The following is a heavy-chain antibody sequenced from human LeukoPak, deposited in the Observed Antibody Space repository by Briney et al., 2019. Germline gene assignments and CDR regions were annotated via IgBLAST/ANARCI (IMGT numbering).Heavy chain of an antibody. D-gene: IGHD1-14*01. J-gene: IGHJ5*02. V-gene: IGHV1-69*06. CDR2: IIPIFGTA. Sequence: GASVKVSCKASGGTFSSYAISWVRQAPGQGLEWMGGIIPIFGTANYAQKFQGRVTITADKSTSTAYLELSSLRSEDTAVYYCAKDPRRSFAGNWFDPWGQGTLVTVSS. CDR3: AKDPRRSFAGNWFDP. CDR1: GGTFSSYA.